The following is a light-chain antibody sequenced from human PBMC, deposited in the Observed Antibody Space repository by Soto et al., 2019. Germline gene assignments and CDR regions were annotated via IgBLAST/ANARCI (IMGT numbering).Light chain of an antibody. CDR1: SSDFGGYNY. Sequence: QSVLTQPASVSGSPGQLITISCTGTSSDFGGYNYVSWYQQHPGKAPKLMIYEVSNRPSGVSNRFSGSKSGNTASLTISGLQAEDEADYYCSSYTSSSTLVFGTGTKVTVL. J-gene: IGLJ1*01. CDR2: EVS. CDR3: SSYTSSSTLV. V-gene: IGLV2-14*01.